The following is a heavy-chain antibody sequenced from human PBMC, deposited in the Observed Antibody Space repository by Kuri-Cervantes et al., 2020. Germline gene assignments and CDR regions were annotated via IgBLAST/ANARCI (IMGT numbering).Heavy chain of an antibody. Sequence: SETLSLTCTVSGGSVSSGSYYWSWIRQPPGKGLEWIGYIYYSGSTNYNPSLKSRVTISVDTSKNQFSLKLSSVTAADTAVYYCARVTTYSKRYHWNYRGPTFDYWGQGTLVTVSS. CDR1: GGSVSSGSYY. CDR3: ARVTTYSKRYHWNYRGPTFDY. J-gene: IGHJ4*02. D-gene: IGHD1-7*01. V-gene: IGHV4-61*01. CDR2: IYYSGST.